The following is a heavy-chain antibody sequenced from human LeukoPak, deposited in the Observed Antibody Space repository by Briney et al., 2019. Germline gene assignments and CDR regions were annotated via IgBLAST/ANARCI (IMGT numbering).Heavy chain of an antibody. Sequence: SETLSLTCTVSGGSISSNSYYWGWIRQPPGKGLEWIGSMSYSGSTYYNPSLKSRVTISVDTSKNQFSLKLRSVTAADTAVYFCAGHGAPGGFGAFDMWGQGTMVTVSS. D-gene: IGHD3-16*01. CDR1: GGSISSNSYY. CDR2: MSYSGST. CDR3: AGHGAPGGFGAFDM. J-gene: IGHJ3*02. V-gene: IGHV4-39*01.